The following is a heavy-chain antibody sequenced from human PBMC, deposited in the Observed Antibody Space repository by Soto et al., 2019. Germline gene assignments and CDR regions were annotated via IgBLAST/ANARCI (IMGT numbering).Heavy chain of an antibody. V-gene: IGHV1-69*06. J-gene: IGHJ6*02. D-gene: IGHD2-15*01. CDR3: ARGVAGKYYYYGMDV. CDR2: IIPIFGTA. CDR1: GGTFSSYA. Sequence: ASVKVSCKASGGTFSSYAISWVRQAPGQGLEWMGGIIPIFGTANYAQKFQGRVTITADKSTSTAYMELSSLRSEDTAVYYCARGVAGKYYYYGMDVWGQGTTVTVSS.